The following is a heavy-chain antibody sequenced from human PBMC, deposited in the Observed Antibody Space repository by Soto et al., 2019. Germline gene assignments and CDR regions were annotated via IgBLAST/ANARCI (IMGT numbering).Heavy chain of an antibody. D-gene: IGHD6-13*01. V-gene: IGHV4-39*01. J-gene: IGHJ4*02. CDR1: GGSISSSDYW. Sequence: QLQLQESGPGLVEPAETLSLTCTVSGGSISSSDYWWGWIRQPPGKGLEWIGSIYYTGSTYYNPSLKSRVIISVDTSKNQFSLRLSSVTAADTAVYYCARQIGRGSWSLDHWGQGTLVTVSS. CDR2: IYYTGST. CDR3: ARQIGRGSWSLDH.